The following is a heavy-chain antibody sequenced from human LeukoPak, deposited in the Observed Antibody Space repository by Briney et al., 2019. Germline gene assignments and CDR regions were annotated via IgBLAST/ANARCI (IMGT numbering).Heavy chain of an antibody. J-gene: IGHJ4*02. D-gene: IGHD3-22*01. CDR1: GFTFSSYS. V-gene: IGHV3-21*04. CDR2: ISSSSSYI. Sequence: GGSLRLSCAASGFTFSSYSMNWVRQAPGKGLEWVSSISSSSSYIYYADSVKGRFTISRDNAKNTLYLQMNSLRAEDTAVYYCARGPPRMIVPIYWGQGTLVTVSS. CDR3: ARGPPRMIVPIY.